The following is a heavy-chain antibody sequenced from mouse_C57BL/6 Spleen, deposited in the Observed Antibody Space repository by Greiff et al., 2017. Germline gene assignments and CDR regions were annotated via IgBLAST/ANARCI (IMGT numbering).Heavy chain of an antibody. Sequence: QVQLQQPGAELVKPGASVKMSCKASGYTFTSYWITWVKQRPGQGLEWIGDIYPGSGSTNYNEKFKSKATLTVDTSSSTAYMQLSSLTSEDSAVYYCARYPLFITTPSRGTGAMDYWGQGTSVTVSS. V-gene: IGHV1-55*01. CDR3: ARYPLFITTPSRGTGAMDY. D-gene: IGHD1-1*01. J-gene: IGHJ4*01. CDR1: GYTFTSYW. CDR2: IYPGSGST.